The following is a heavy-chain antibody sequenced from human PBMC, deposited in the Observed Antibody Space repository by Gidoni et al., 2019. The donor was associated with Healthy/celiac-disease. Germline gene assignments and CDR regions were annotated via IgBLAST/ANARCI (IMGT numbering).Heavy chain of an antibody. CDR2: ISYDGSNK. CDR3: ARDFLPQWLVRGGYFDY. D-gene: IGHD6-19*01. CDR1: GFTFSSYA. Sequence: QVQLVESGGGVVQPGRSLRLSCAASGFTFSSYAMHWVRQAPGKGLEWVAVISYDGSNKYYADSVKGRFTISRDNSKNTLYLQMNSLRAEDTAVYYCARDFLPQWLVRGGYFDYWGQGTLVTVSS. J-gene: IGHJ4*02. V-gene: IGHV3-30-3*01.